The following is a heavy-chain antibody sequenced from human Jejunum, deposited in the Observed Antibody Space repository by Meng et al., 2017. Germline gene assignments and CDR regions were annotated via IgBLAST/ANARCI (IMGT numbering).Heavy chain of an antibody. CDR2: MMQDGRTD. D-gene: IGHD3-10*01. CDR1: GFTFSKYQ. J-gene: IGHJ4*01. V-gene: IGHV3-7*01. CDR3: AKDWSGDSERSCDH. Sequence: GESLKISCAASGFTFSKYQMSWVRQAPGKGLEWVAKMMQDGRTDYYVDSVKGRFTISRDNAKNSLYLQMDTLRVEDTAVYYCAKDWSGDSERSCDHWGQGTQVTVSS.